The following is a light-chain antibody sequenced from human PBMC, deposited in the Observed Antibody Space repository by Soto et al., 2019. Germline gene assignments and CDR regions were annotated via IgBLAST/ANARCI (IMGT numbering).Light chain of an antibody. V-gene: IGKV3-11*01. CDR2: DAS. J-gene: IGKJ1*01. Sequence: EIVLTQSPATLSLPPGERATLSCRASQSVSSYLAWYQQKPGQAPRLLIYDASNRATGIPARFSGSGSGTDFTLTISSLEPEDFAVYYCQQRSNWWTFGQGTKVDIX. CDR1: QSVSSY. CDR3: QQRSNWWT.